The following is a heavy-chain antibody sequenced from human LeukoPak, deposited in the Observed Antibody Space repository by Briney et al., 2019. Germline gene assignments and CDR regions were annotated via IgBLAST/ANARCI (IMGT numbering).Heavy chain of an antibody. CDR3: ARWDCSGSSCFLPEYLLH. V-gene: IGHV1-18*01. CDR1: LYTDVRYS. J-gene: IGHJ1*01. CDR2: ISAYNGKN. D-gene: IGHD2-15*01. Sequence: ASVTVSCKSSLYTDVRYSISWVRQAPGHGLEGMGWISAYNGKNNYAQKLKGRVTMSTDTSMNTAYMELSSLRSDDTAVDCCARWDCSGSSCFLPEYLLHWGQGTLVTVSS.